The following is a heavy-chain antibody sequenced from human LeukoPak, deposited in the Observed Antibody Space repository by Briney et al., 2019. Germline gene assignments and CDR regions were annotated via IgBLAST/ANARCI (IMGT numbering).Heavy chain of an antibody. CDR2: INHSGST. J-gene: IGHJ4*02. CDR1: GGSFSGYY. D-gene: IGHD3-10*01. Sequence: PSETLSLTCAVYGGSFSGYYWGWIRQPPGKGLEWIGEINHSGSTNYNPSLKSRVTISVDTSKNQFSLKLSSVTAADTAVYYCARGGMVLWFGELLDYWGQGTLVTVSS. CDR3: ARGGMVLWFGELLDY. V-gene: IGHV4-34*01.